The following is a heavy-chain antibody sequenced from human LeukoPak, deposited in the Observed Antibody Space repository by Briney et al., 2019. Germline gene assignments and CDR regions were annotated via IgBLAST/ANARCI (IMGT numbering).Heavy chain of an antibody. J-gene: IGHJ6*03. CDR1: GGSISRSSFY. D-gene: IGHD2-2*01. CDR2: IYTSGNT. Sequence: SQTLSLTCTVSGGSISRSSFYWSWIRQPAGKGLEWIGRIYTSGNTNYNPSLQSRASISIDTSKNQFSLKLSSVTAADTAVYYCARARIYCSSTSCCPPYYMDVWGKGTTVTVSS. CDR3: ARARIYCSSTSCCPPYYMDV. V-gene: IGHV4-61*02.